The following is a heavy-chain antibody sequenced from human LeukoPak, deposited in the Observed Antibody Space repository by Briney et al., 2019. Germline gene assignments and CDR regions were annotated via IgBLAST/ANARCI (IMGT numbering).Heavy chain of an antibody. D-gene: IGHD3-22*01. CDR2: IYYGGNT. CDR1: GGSISSYY. CDR3: ARHADYYDSSGYFFDY. Sequence: SETLSLTCTVSGGSISSYYWSWIRQPPGKGLEWIGYIYYGGNTNYNPSLKSRVTISIDTSNNQFSLKLSSVTAADTAVYYCARHADYYDSSGYFFDYWGQGTLVTVSS. V-gene: IGHV4-59*08. J-gene: IGHJ4*02.